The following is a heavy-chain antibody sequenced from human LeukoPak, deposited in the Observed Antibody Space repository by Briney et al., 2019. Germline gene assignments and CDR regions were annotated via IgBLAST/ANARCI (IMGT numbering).Heavy chain of an antibody. CDR2: INTNTGNP. V-gene: IGHV7-4-1*02. CDR3: AREFTVVATITFPYNWFDP. J-gene: IGHJ5*02. D-gene: IGHD5-12*01. CDR1: GYTFTNYA. Sequence: ASVKVSCKASGYTFTNYAMNWVRQAPGQGLEWMGWINTNTGNPTYAQGFTGRFVFSLDTSVSTAYLQISSLKADDTAVYYCAREFTVVATITFPYNWFDPWGQGTLVTVSS.